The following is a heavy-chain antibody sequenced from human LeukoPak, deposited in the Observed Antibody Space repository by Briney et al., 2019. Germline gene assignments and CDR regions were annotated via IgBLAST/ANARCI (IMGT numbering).Heavy chain of an antibody. CDR1: GDSITGHY. V-gene: IGHV4-59*11. CDR3: ARDRISINALDM. CDR2: ISHIGST. J-gene: IGHJ3*02. Sequence: SETLSLTCSVSGDSITGHYLTWIRQPPGNGLEWIGYISHIGSTNYNPSLKSRVTISVDTSKNQFSLKLTSVAAADTALYYCARDRISINALDMWGQGTMVTVSS. D-gene: IGHD1-14*01.